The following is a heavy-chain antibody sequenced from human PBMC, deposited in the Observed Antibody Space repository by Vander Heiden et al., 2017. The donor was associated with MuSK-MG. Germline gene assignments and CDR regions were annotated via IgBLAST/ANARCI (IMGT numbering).Heavy chain of an antibody. CDR3: GRVLAARRAFDI. D-gene: IGHD6-25*01. Sequence: QVQLQESGPGLVKPSPTLSLTCTVSGGSISRGDYYGSWIRQPPGNGLEWIGYIYYSGSTDDNSSLNSRVTISVDTVKTQCSLKLRLLIAADTAVCCCGRVLAARRAFDI. J-gene: IGHJ3*02. V-gene: IGHV4-30-4*08. CDR2: IYYSGST. CDR1: GGSISRGDYY.